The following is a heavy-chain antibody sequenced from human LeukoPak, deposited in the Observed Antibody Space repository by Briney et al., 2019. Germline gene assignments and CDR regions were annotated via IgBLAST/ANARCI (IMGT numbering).Heavy chain of an antibody. CDR3: AKDKGYYYDSSGHDAFDI. CDR2: ISGSGGST. CDR1: GFTFSSYA. Sequence: GGSLRLSCAASGFTFSSYAMSWVRQAPGKGLEWVSAISGSGGSTYYADSVKGRFTISRDNSKNTLYLQMNSLRAEDTAVYYCAKDKGYYYDSSGHDAFDIWGQRTMVTVSS. J-gene: IGHJ3*02. D-gene: IGHD3-22*01. V-gene: IGHV3-23*01.